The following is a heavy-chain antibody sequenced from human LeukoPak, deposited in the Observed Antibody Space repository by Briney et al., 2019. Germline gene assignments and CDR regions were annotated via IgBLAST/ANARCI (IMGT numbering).Heavy chain of an antibody. V-gene: IGHV4-39*01. Sequence: SETLSLTCTVSGGSISSSNYYWGWIRQPPGKGLEWIGSIYDSGSTYYTPSLKSRVTISVDTSKDQFSLKLSSVTAADTAVYYCARLPEYPDYWGQGTLVTVSS. CDR3: ARLPEYPDY. CDR2: IYDSGST. J-gene: IGHJ4*02. D-gene: IGHD2/OR15-2a*01. CDR1: GGSISSSNYY.